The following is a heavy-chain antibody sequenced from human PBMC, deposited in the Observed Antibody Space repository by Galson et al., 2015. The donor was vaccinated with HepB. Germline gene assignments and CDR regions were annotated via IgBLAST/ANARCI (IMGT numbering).Heavy chain of an antibody. Sequence: SLRLACAASGNTFSSHGMHGVRQAPGKGLEWVALIWYDGSKDYYADSVKGRFAVSRDNFNNILYLQMNSLRVEDTAVYYCARYYGNYRAFDYWGQGTLVAVSS. J-gene: IGHJ4*02. CDR3: ARYYGNYRAFDY. V-gene: IGHV3-33*04. D-gene: IGHD4-11*01. CDR2: IWYDGSKD. CDR1: GNTFSSHG.